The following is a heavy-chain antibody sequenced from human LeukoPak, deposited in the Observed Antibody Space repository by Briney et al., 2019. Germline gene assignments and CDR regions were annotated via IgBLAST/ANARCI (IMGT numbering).Heavy chain of an antibody. CDR3: AKDKFGGGIKTGTFDY. J-gene: IGHJ4*02. Sequence: GGSLRLSCAVSGFTFSTYAMDWVRQAPGKGLEWVAVISFDGSNKYYADSVKGRFTISRDISKNTLYLQMSSLRAEDTALYYCAKDKFGGGIKTGTFDYWGQGTLVTVSS. D-gene: IGHD3-16*01. CDR1: GFTFSTYA. V-gene: IGHV3-30*18. CDR2: ISFDGSNK.